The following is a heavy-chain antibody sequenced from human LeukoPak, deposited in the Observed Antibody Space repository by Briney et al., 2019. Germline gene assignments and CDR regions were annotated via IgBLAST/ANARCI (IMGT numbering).Heavy chain of an antibody. J-gene: IGHJ4*02. Sequence: GSLRLSCAASGFTFSSYWMSWVRQAPGKGLEWVANIKQDGSEKYYVDSVKGRFTISRDNAKNSLYLQMNSLRAEDTAVYYCARDSDIVATIHFDYWGQGTLVTVSS. D-gene: IGHD5-12*01. CDR1: GFTFSSYW. V-gene: IGHV3-7*01. CDR3: ARDSDIVATIHFDY. CDR2: IKQDGSEK.